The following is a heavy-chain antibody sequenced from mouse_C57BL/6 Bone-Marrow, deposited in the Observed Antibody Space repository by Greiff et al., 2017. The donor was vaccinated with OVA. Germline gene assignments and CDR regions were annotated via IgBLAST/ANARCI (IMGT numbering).Heavy chain of an antibody. CDR3: AGDGYYGSSPKYFDV. D-gene: IGHD1-1*01. J-gene: IGHJ1*03. V-gene: IGHV5-4*01. CDR1: GFTFSSYA. Sequence: EVKVVESGGGLVKPGGSLKLSCAASGFTFSSYAMSWVRQTPEKRLEWVATISDGGSYTYYPDNVKGRFTISRDNAKNNLYLQMSHLKSEDTAMYYCAGDGYYGSSPKYFDVWGTGTTVTVSS. CDR2: ISDGGSYT.